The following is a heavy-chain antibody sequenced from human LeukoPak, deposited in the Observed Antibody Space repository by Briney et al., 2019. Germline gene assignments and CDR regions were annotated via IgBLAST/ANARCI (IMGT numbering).Heavy chain of an antibody. J-gene: IGHJ6*02. V-gene: IGHV4-34*01. CDR3: ARCHHPDYYYYGMDV. Sequence: SETLSLTCAVYGGSFSGYYWSWIRQPPGKGLEWIGEINHSGSTNYNPSLKSRVTISVDTSKNQFSLKLSSVTATDTAMYYCARCHHPDYYYYGMDVWGQGTTVTVSS. CDR1: GGSFSGYY. CDR2: INHSGST.